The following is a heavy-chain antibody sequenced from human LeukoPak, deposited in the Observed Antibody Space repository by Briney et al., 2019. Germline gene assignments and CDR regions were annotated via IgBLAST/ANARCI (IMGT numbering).Heavy chain of an antibody. D-gene: IGHD6-13*01. CDR3: ARAKAAAGVDY. V-gene: IGHV4-59*01. J-gene: IGHJ4*02. CDR2: IYYSGST. CDR1: GGSISSYY. Sequence: PSETLSPTCTVSGGSISSYYWSWIRQPPGKGLEWIGYIYYSGSTNYNPSLKSRVTISVDPSKNQFSLKLSSVTGADTAVYYYARAKAAAGVDYWGQGALVTVSS.